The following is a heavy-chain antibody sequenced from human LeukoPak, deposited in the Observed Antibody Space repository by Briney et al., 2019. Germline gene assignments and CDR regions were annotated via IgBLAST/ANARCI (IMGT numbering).Heavy chain of an antibody. CDR3: ARRGYSYAQGYFDL. D-gene: IGHD5-18*01. CDR1: GGSISSSSHY. V-gene: IGHV4-39*01. J-gene: IGHJ2*01. CDR2: IHYSGNT. Sequence: PSETLSLTCTVSGGSISSSSHYWGWLREPPGKGLEGIGAIHYSGNTYYNPSLRSRVTMSVDTSKNQYSLKLSSVTAADTAVYYCARRGYSYAQGYFDLWGRGTLVTVSS.